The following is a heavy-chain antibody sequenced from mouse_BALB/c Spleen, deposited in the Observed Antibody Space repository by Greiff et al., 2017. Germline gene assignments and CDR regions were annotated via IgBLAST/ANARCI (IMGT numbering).Heavy chain of an antibody. D-gene: IGHD2-10*02. V-gene: IGHV2-2*02. CDR3: ARWYGNPYAMDY. J-gene: IGHJ4*01. CDR2: IWSGGST. Sequence: VKLMESGPGLVQPSQSLSITCTVSGFSLTSYGVHWVRQSPGKGLEWLGVIWSGGSTDYNAAFISRLSISKDNSKSQVFFKMNSLQANDTAIYYCARWYGNPYAMDYWGQGTSVTVSS. CDR1: GFSLTSYG.